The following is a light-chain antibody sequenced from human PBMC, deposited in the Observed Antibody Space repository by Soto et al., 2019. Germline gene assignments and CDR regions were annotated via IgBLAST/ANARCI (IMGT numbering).Light chain of an antibody. CDR1: QTIKNNF. J-gene: IGKJ1*01. Sequence: EMVLTQSPGTLSLSTGAGATFSCRASQTIKNNFLAWYQQKPGQTPRLLIYGASTRAPDIPDRFSGSGSGAYFTPTFSRLEPEDFAVFYCLQHDDDSFSTFGQGTKAEVK. CDR2: GAS. CDR3: LQHDDDSFST. V-gene: IGKV3-20*01.